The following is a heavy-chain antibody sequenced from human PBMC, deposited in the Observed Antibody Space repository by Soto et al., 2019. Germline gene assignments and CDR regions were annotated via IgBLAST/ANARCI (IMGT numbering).Heavy chain of an antibody. V-gene: IGHV4-31*03. CDR3: ARDGTNGDCSGGSCYPDAFDI. J-gene: IGHJ3*02. Sequence: QVQLQESGPGLVKPSQTLSLTCTVSGGSISSGGYYWSWIRQHPGKGLEWIGYIYYSGSTYYNPSLKSRVTISVDTSKKQFSLKLSSVTAADTAVYYCARDGTNGDCSGGSCYPDAFDIWGQGTMVTVSS. CDR1: GGSISSGGYY. D-gene: IGHD2-15*01. CDR2: IYYSGST.